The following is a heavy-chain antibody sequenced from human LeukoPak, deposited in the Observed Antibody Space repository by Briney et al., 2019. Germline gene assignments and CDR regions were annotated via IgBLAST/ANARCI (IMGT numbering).Heavy chain of an antibody. Sequence: PGGSLRLSCAASGFTFSSYAMHWVRQAPGKGLEYVSAISSNGGSTYYANSVKGRFTISRDNSKNTLYLQMGSLRAEDMAVYYCARGRTMVRGVTFHYWGQGTLVTVSS. J-gene: IGHJ4*02. CDR3: ARGRTMVRGVTFHY. CDR2: ISSNGGST. V-gene: IGHV3-64*01. CDR1: GFTFSSYA. D-gene: IGHD3-10*01.